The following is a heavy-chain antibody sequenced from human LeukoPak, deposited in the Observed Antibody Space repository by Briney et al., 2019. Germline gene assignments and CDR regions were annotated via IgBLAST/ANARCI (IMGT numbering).Heavy chain of an antibody. CDR3: ARASRYYDSSGYSDY. CDR2: INHSGST. D-gene: IGHD3-22*01. J-gene: IGHJ4*02. Sequence: SETLSLTCTVSGGSISSSSYYWGWIRQPPGKGLEWIGEINHSGSTNYNPSLKSRVTISVDTSKNQFSLKLSSVTAADTAVYYCARASRYYDSSGYSDYWGQGTLVTVSS. CDR1: GGSISSSSYY. V-gene: IGHV4-39*07.